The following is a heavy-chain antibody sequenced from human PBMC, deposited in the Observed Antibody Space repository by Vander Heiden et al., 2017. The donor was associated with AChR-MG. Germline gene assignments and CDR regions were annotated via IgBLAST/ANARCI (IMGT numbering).Heavy chain of an antibody. CDR1: GFTFDDYA. CDR3: AKEGGGFGEWS. CDR2: ISWNSGSI. D-gene: IGHD3-10*01. V-gene: IGHV3-9*01. Sequence: EVQLVESGGGLVQPGRSLRLSCAASGFTFDDYAMHWVRQAPGRGLEWVSGISWNSGSIGYADSVKGRFTIPRDNAKNSLYLQMNSLRAEDTALYYCAKEGGGFGEWSWGQGTLVTVSS. J-gene: IGHJ5*02.